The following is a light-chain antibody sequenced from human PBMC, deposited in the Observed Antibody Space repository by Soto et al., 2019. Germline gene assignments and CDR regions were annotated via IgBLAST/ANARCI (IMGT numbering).Light chain of an antibody. CDR1: QSIGSNF. J-gene: IGKJ1*01. CDR2: GES. Sequence: ESVVTQAPGTLSLSPGEGATLSCRASQSIGSNFLAWYQQKRGQAPRIVIHGESTRATGIPDRFSGSGSGTDLTLTITRLQPEDFAVYYCQQYDGSPRTXGQGTKVDIK. CDR3: QQYDGSPRT. V-gene: IGKV3-20*01.